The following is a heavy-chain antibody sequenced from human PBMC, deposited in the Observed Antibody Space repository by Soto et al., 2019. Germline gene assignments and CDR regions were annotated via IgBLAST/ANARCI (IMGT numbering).Heavy chain of an antibody. CDR3: AASIFYYGMDV. V-gene: IGHV5-51*01. CDR1: GYTFTNYC. CDR2: IYPGDSDT. J-gene: IGHJ6*02. Sequence: GQSLKISCKGSGYTFTNYCIGCVRQMPGKGLEWMGIIYPGDSDTKYNPSFQGQVTISADKSITTTYLRWTSLKASDTAIYYCAASIFYYGMDVWGQGTTVTVSS.